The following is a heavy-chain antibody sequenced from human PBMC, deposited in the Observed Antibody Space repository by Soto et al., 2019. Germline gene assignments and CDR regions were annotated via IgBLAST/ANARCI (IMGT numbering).Heavy chain of an antibody. CDR3: ARDYIAAAGIGLYYYGMDV. Sequence: GGSLRLSCAASGFTFSSYGVHWVRQAPGKGLEWVAVIWYDGSNKYYADSVKGRFTISRDNSKNTLYLQMNSLRAEDTAVYYCARDYIAAAGIGLYYYGMDVWGQGTTVTVSS. V-gene: IGHV3-33*01. CDR2: IWYDGSNK. CDR1: GFTFSSYG. J-gene: IGHJ6*02. D-gene: IGHD6-13*01.